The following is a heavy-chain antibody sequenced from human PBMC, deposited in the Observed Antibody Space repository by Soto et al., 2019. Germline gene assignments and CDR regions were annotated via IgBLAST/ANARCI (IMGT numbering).Heavy chain of an antibody. CDR3: ARSLFIAATDTEPFDS. D-gene: IGHD6-13*01. J-gene: IGHJ4*02. CDR1: GFTFSSYA. Sequence: GGSLRLSCAASGFTFSSYAMSWVRQAPGRGLEWVSAISGGGNDRFYADSVKGRFTISRDNSKNTLYLHMNSLRAEDTAVHYCARSLFIAATDTEPFDSWGQGTLVTVSS. V-gene: IGHV3-23*01. CDR2: ISGGGNDR.